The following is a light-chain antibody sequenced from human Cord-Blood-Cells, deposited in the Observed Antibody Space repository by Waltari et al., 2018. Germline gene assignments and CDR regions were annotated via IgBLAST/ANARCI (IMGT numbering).Light chain of an antibody. V-gene: IGKV3-15*01. CDR2: GPS. CDR3: QQYNNWPYS. J-gene: IGKJ2*03. Sequence: EIVMTQSPATLSVSPGERATLSSRATQSVRSNLAWYQQKPGQAPSLLIYGPSTRATAIPARFSVSGSETEFTLTISSLQSEDFAVYYCQQYNNWPYSFGQGTKLEIK. CDR1: QSVRSN.